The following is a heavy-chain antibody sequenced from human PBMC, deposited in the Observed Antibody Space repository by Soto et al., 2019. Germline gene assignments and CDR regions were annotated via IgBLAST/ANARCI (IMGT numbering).Heavy chain of an antibody. Sequence: PSETLSLTCIVSGDSIRSFTEHWGWIRQPPGKGLEWIGSIDYSGTTFFSPSLKSRVSISLDTSKNEFSLKVNFVTAADTAIYYCARHGRAAMGYFDYWGQGTLVTVSS. V-gene: IGHV4-39*01. J-gene: IGHJ4*02. D-gene: IGHD5-18*01. CDR1: GDSIRSFTEH. CDR2: IDYSGTT. CDR3: ARHGRAAMGYFDY.